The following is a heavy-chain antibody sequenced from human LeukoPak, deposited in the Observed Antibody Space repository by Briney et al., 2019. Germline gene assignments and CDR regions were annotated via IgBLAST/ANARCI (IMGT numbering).Heavy chain of an antibody. CDR1: GFTFNIHW. CDR3: TTSDCEY. V-gene: IGHV3-7*03. CDR2: IKPDGNDK. J-gene: IGHJ4*02. Sequence: GGSLRLSCAASGFTFNIHWMTWVRQAPGKGLEWVATIKPDGNDKFLVDSVKGRFTISRDNAKTSLFLQMNSLRAEDTAMYYCTTSDCEYWGQGALVTVSS.